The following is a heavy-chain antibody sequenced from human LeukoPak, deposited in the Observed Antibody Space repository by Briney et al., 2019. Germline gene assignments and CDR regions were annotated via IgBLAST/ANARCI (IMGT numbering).Heavy chain of an antibody. CDR2: IYYTGST. D-gene: IGHD2/OR15-2a*01. CDR1: GGSISNSVFY. CDR3: ARRGHSIAPEIDTFHV. J-gene: IGHJ3*01. V-gene: IGHV4-39*01. Sequence: PSETLSLTCTVSGGSISNSVFYWGWLRQPPGKGLEWIGSIYYTGSTNTNPSLESRVTLSIDTSKNQFFLRLVSVAAADTAVYYCARRGHSIAPEIDTFHVGGQGTMVIVAS.